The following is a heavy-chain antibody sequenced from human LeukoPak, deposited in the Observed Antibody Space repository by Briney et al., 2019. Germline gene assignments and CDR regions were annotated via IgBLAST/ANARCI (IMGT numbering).Heavy chain of an antibody. V-gene: IGHV3-23*01. J-gene: IGHJ4*02. CDR1: GFTFNSYG. CDR3: AKDVSGTYGEEY. Sequence: PGGSLRLSCAASGFTFNSYGMNWVRQAPGKGLEWVSTISGGGDNTYYADSVKGRFTISGDNTKYTLDLQMNSLRPEDTAVYFCAKDVSGTYGEEYWGQGTLVTVSS. D-gene: IGHD1-26*01. CDR2: ISGGGDNT.